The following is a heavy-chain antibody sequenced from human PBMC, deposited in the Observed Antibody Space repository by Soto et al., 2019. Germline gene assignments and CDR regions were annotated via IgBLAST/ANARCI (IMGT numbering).Heavy chain of an antibody. CDR1: GGTFSSYT. J-gene: IGHJ6*03. D-gene: IGHD2-2*01. V-gene: IGHV1-69*02. CDR3: ARGSIVVVPAAMGYYYYYMDV. Sequence: SVKVSCKASGGTFSSYTISWVRQAPGQGLEWMGRIIPILGIANYAQKFQGRVTITADKSTSTAYMELSSLRSEDTAVYYCARGSIVVVPAAMGYYYYYMDVWGKGTTVTVSS. CDR2: IIPILGIA.